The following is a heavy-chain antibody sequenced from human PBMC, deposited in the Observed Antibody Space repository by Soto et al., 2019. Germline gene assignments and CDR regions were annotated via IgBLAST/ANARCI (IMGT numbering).Heavy chain of an antibody. D-gene: IGHD5-18*01. CDR2: ISGSGGST. CDR3: AKDLEYSYGYGWYFDY. V-gene: IGHV3-23*01. J-gene: IGHJ4*02. Sequence: GGSLRLSCAASGFTFSSYAMSWVRQAPGKGLEWVSAISGSGGSTYYADSVKGRFTISRDNSKNTLYLQMNSLRAEDTAVYYCAKDLEYSYGYGWYFDYWGQGTLVPVSS. CDR1: GFTFSSYA.